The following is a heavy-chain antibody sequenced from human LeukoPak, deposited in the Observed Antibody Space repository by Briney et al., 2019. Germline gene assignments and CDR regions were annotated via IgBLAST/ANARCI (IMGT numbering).Heavy chain of an antibody. J-gene: IGHJ4*02. Sequence: GGSLRLSCAASRFTFSNAWMSWVRQAPGKGLEWVSSISSSSSYIYYADSVKGRFTISRDNAKNSLYLQMNSLRAEDTAVYYCASKTYSSGHPDWGQGTLVTVSS. V-gene: IGHV3-21*01. CDR2: ISSSSSYI. D-gene: IGHD6-19*01. CDR3: ASKTYSSGHPD. CDR1: RFTFSNAW.